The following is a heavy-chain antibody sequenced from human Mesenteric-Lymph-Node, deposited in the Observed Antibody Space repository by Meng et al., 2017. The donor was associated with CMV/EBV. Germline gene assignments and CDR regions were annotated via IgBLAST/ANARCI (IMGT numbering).Heavy chain of an antibody. Sequence: SCEASGVKFSGYWMHWVRQAPGKGLVWVARINSDGSTIDYADSVKGRFTISRDNAKNTVYLQMNSLRVDDTAVYYCTKETELEWFDPWGQGNLVTVSS. CDR1: GVKFSGYW. CDR2: INSDGSTI. J-gene: IGHJ5*02. D-gene: IGHD3-3*01. CDR3: TKETELEWFDP. V-gene: IGHV3-74*01.